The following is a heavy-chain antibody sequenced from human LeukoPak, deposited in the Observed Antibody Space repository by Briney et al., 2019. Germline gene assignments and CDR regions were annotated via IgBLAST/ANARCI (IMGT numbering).Heavy chain of an antibody. CDR2: IYYSGST. CDR3: ARTTEGGYTYDYFYYYYMDV. CDR1: GGSIRSYY. J-gene: IGHJ6*03. D-gene: IGHD5-18*01. V-gene: IGHV4-59*01. Sequence: SETLSLTCTVSGGSIRSYYWSWIRQPPGKGLEWIGYIYYSGSTNYNPSLKSRVTISVDTSKNQFSLKLSSVTAADTAVYYCARTTEGGYTYDYFYYYYMDVWGKGTTVTISS.